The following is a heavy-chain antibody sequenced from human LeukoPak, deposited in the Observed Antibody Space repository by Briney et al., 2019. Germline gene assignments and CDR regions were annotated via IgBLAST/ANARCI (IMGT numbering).Heavy chain of an antibody. Sequence: PGGSLRLSCAASGFTFSSYAVNWVRQAPGQGLEWVAALAAASGTRYYANSVKGRFTISRDNSKNTVFLQMNSLRVEDTAVYYCAKDKAPDGKWDIDYWGQGTLVTVSS. CDR1: GFTFSSYA. CDR3: AKDKAPDGKWDIDY. CDR2: LAAASGTR. V-gene: IGHV3-23*01. J-gene: IGHJ4*02. D-gene: IGHD1-26*01.